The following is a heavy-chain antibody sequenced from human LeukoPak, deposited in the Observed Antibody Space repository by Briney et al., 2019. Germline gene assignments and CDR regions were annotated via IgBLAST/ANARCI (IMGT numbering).Heavy chain of an antibody. D-gene: IGHD2-2*01. CDR1: GGSISSNSYY. Sequence: SETLSLTCAVSGGSISSNSYYWGWIRQPPGKGLEWIGSIYYSGSTYYNPSLKSRVTISVDTSKNQFSLKLSSVTAADTAVYYCARCSSTSSKGYYYYMDVWGKGTTVTISS. V-gene: IGHV4-39*07. CDR3: ARCSSTSSKGYYYYMDV. J-gene: IGHJ6*03. CDR2: IYYSGST.